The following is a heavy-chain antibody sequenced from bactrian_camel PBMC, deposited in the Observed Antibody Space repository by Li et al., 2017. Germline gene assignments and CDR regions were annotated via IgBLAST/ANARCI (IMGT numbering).Heavy chain of an antibody. V-gene: IGHV3S54*01. J-gene: IGHJ4*01. CDR2: TGPSNT. Sequence: HVQLVESGGGSVQAGGSLRLSCRISGIMYGSGRVVWFRQRPSKEREVVAATGPSNTWYADSVKGRFTLSKPNELDIQYLQMNSLKPEDTGMYYCAARRHGECYFWANNWNRASWYDHWGQGTQVTVS. D-gene: IGHD1*01. CDR1: GIMYGSGR. CDR3: AARRHGECYFWANNWNRASWYDH.